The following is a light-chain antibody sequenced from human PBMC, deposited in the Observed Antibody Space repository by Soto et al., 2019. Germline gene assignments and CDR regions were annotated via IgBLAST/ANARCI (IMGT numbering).Light chain of an antibody. CDR3: QHYNSYSQT. Sequence: IPFTQSPSSLSASVGDRVPITCRASQGISSYLAWYQQKPGKAPKLLIYAASSLQSGVPSRFSGSGSGTEFTLTISSLQPDDFATYYCQHYNSYSQTFGQGTKVDIK. J-gene: IGKJ1*01. V-gene: IGKV1-9*01. CDR2: AAS. CDR1: QGISSY.